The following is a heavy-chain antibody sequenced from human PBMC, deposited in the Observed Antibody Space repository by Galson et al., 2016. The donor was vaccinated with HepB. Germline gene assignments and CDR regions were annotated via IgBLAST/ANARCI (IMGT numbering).Heavy chain of an antibody. CDR3: ARDSFYCITTSCLPYYFDN. Sequence: SLRLSCAASGFTFSNYAMHWVCQAPGKGLEWVAVIWFDGSNTFYADSVRGRFTISRDNAKNTLDLQMNSLRPEDTALYYCARDSFYCITTSCLPYYFDNWGQGTRVTVSS. CDR1: GFTFSNYA. V-gene: IGHV3-30*14. D-gene: IGHD2-15*01. J-gene: IGHJ4*02. CDR2: IWFDGSNT.